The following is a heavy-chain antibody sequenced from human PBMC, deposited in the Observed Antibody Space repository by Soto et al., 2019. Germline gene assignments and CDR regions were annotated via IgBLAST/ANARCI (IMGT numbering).Heavy chain of an antibody. J-gene: IGHJ4*02. V-gene: IGHV1-69*12. D-gene: IGHD3-22*01. CDR2: IIPIFGTA. Sequence: QVQLVQSGAEVKKPGSSVKVSCKASGGTFSSYAISWVRRAPGQGLEWMGGIIPIFGTANYAQKFQGRVTITADESTSTAYMELSSLRSEDTAVYYCARALYYYDSSGYYVGNFDYWGQGTLVTVSS. CDR3: ARALYYYDSSGYYVGNFDY. CDR1: GGTFSSYA.